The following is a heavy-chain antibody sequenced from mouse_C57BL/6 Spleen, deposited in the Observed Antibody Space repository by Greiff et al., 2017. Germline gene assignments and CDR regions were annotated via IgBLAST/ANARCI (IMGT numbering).Heavy chain of an antibody. D-gene: IGHD2-3*01. CDR3: ATDGYYDAMDY. CDR2: ISSGSSTI. Sequence: EVKLVESGGGLVKPGGSLKLSCAASGFTFSDYGMHWVRQAPEKGLEWVAYISSGSSTIYSADTVKGRFTISRDNAKNTLFLQMTSLRSEDTAMYYCATDGYYDAMDYWGQGTSVTVSS. V-gene: IGHV5-17*01. J-gene: IGHJ4*01. CDR1: GFTFSDYG.